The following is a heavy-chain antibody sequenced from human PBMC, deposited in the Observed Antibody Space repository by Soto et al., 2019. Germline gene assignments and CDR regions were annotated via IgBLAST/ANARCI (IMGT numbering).Heavy chain of an antibody. CDR2: INAANGNV. D-gene: IGHD6-19*01. CDR3: ARAVGQFDP. Sequence: QVQLVQSGAEVKKPGASVKVSCKASGYTFSSYALDCVRQAPGQRLEWMGWINAANGNVKYSQKFQGRVTITRDTSASTAYMELSSLRSEDTAVYYCARAVGQFDPWGQGTLVTVSS. V-gene: IGHV1-3*01. CDR1: GYTFSSYA. J-gene: IGHJ5*02.